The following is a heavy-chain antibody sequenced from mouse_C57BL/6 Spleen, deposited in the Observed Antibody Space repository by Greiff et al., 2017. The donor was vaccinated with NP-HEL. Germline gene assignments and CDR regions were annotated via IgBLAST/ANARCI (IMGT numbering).Heavy chain of an antibody. V-gene: IGHV5-4*03. J-gene: IGHJ4*01. CDR3: AVDGTGYAMDY. CDR2: ISDGGSYT. D-gene: IGHD4-1*01. CDR1: GFTFSSYA. Sequence: EVKLMESGGGLVKPGGSLKLSCAASGFTFSSYAMSWVRQTPEKRLEWVATISDGGSYTYYPDNVKGRFTISRDNAKNNLYLQMSHLKSEDTAMYYCAVDGTGYAMDYWGQGTSVTVSS.